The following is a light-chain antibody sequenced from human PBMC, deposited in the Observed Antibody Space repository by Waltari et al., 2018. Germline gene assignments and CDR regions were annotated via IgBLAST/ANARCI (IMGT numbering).Light chain of an antibody. J-gene: IGKJ4*01. CDR2: DTS. CDR1: QTVRTTY. V-gene: IGKV3-20*01. CDR3: QQYDISPLT. Sequence: EIVLTQSPGTLSLSPGERATLSCRANQTVRTTYLAWYQQKRGQAPTLLYCDTSSRATGIPDRFSGGASGTDFSLTISRLEPEDFALYCCQQYDISPLTFGGGTKVETK.